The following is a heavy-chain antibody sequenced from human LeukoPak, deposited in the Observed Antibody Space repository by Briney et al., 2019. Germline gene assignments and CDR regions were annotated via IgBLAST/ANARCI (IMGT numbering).Heavy chain of an antibody. J-gene: IGHJ4*02. CDR3: ASWDPYYFDY. V-gene: IGHV4-39*01. CDR2: IYYSGST. Sequence: PSETLSLTCTVSGGSISSSSYYWGWIRQPPGKGLEWIGSIYYSGSTYYNPSLKSRVTISVDTSKNQFSLKLSSVTAADTAVCYCASWDPYYFDYWGQGTLVTVSS. D-gene: IGHD1-26*01. CDR1: GGSISSSSYY.